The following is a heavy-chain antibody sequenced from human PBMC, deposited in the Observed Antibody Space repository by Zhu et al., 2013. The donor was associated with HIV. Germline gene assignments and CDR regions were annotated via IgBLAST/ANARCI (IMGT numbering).Heavy chain of an antibody. CDR1: GFSFSSYA. Sequence: EVQLLESGGGLVQPGGSLRLSCATSGFSFSSYAMSWVRQAPGKGLEWVSAIRGSGGNTFYADSVKGRFTISRDNSKSTLYLQLNSLRAEDTAVYYCVKAHCSGGSCYSADYFWGQGTLGHRLL. V-gene: IGHV3-23*01. CDR3: VKAHCSGGSCYSADYF. J-gene: IGHJ4*02. CDR2: IRGSGGNT. D-gene: IGHD2-15*01.